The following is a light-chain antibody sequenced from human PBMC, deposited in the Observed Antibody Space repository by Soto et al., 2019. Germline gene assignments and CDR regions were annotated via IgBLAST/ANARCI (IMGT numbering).Light chain of an antibody. J-gene: IGLJ1*01. CDR2: EVT. V-gene: IGLV2-14*01. CDR1: SSDVGGYNY. Sequence: QSALTQPASVSGSPGQSITISCTGTSSDVGGYNYVSWYQHHPGKAPKLLIYEVTNRPSGVANRFSGSKSGNTASLTISGLQAEDEADYYCGSYTSTNTLVFGTGTKLTVL. CDR3: GSYTSTNTLV.